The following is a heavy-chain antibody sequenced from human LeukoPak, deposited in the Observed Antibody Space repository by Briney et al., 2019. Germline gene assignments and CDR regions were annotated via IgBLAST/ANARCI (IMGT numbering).Heavy chain of an antibody. V-gene: IGHV4-59*01. CDR3: ARAEVRGGFFDY. CDR1: GGPISRYY. Sequence: SETLSLTCTVPGGPISRYYWSWIRQPPGKGLEWIGYIYYSGSTNYNPSLKSRVTISVDTSKNQFSLKLSSVTAADTAVYYCARAEVRGGFFDYWGQGTLVTVSS. J-gene: IGHJ4*02. D-gene: IGHD3-10*01. CDR2: IYYSGST.